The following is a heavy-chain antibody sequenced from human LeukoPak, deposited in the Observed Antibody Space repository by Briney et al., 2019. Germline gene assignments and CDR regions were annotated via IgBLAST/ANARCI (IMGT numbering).Heavy chain of an antibody. V-gene: IGHV1-2*04. Sequence: ASVRVSCKASGYTFTGYYMHWVRQAPGQGLEWMGWINPNSGGTNYAQKLQGWVTMTRDTSISTAYMELSRLRSDDTAVYYCAREAEGGYFDYWGQGTLVTVSS. CDR1: GYTFTGYY. J-gene: IGHJ4*02. CDR3: AREAEGGYFDY. D-gene: IGHD3-16*01. CDR2: INPNSGGT.